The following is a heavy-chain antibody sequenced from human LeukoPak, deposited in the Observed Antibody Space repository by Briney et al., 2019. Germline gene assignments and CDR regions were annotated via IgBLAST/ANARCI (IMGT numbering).Heavy chain of an antibody. CDR2: IYPGDSDT. V-gene: IGHV5-51*01. CDR3: ARSSSWYSHWFDP. CDR1: GYSFTSYW. D-gene: IGHD6-13*01. J-gene: IGHJ5*02. Sequence: GESLKISCKGSGYSFTSYWIGWVRQLPGKGLEWMGIIYPGDSDTRYSPSFQGQVTISADKSISTAYLQWSSLKASDTAMYYCARSSSWYSHWFDPWGQGTLVTVSS.